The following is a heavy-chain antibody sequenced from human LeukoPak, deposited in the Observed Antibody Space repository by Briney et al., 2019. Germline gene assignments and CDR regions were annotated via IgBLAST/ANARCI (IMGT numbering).Heavy chain of an antibody. J-gene: IGHJ5*02. Sequence: GGSLRLSCAASGFTFSSYSMNWVRQAPGKGLEWVSSISSSSSYINYADSVKGRFTISRDNAKNSLYLQMNSLRAEDTAVYYCAREGDLLLWFGETRNWFDPWGQGTLVTVSS. V-gene: IGHV3-21*01. CDR1: GFTFSSYS. CDR2: ISSSSSYI. D-gene: IGHD3-10*01. CDR3: AREGDLLLWFGETRNWFDP.